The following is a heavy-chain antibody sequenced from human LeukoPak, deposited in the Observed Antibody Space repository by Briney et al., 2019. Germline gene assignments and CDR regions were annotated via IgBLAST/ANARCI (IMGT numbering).Heavy chain of an antibody. J-gene: IGHJ3*02. V-gene: IGHV5-51*01. D-gene: IGHD3-3*01. Sequence: SYTRYSPSFQGQVTISADKSISTAYLQWSSLKASDTAMYYCARGEKYDFWSGYYEVGAFDIWGQGTMVTVSS. CDR2: SYT. CDR3: ARGEKYDFWSGYYEVGAFDI.